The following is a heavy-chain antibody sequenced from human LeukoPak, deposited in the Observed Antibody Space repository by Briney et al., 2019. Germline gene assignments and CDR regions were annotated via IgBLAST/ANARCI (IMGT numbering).Heavy chain of an antibody. V-gene: IGHV4-34*01. Sequence: SETLSLTCAVYGGSFSGYYWSWIRQPPGKGLEWIGEINHSGSTNYNPSLKSRVTISVDTSKNQFSLKLSSVTAADTAVYYCARGAYSSSWFERRAFDIWGQGTMVTVSS. D-gene: IGHD6-13*01. CDR3: ARGAYSSSWFERRAFDI. CDR2: INHSGST. CDR1: GGSFSGYY. J-gene: IGHJ3*02.